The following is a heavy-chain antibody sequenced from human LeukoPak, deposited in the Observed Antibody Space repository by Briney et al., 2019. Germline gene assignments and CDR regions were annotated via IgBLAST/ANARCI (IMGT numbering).Heavy chain of an antibody. Sequence: SETLSLTCTVSGGSISSYYWSWIRQPPGKGLEWIGYISYSGSTNCNPSLKSRVTISIDASKNQFSLKLSSVTAADTAVYYCARDLKGNYGDYLDAFDIWGQGTMVTVSS. CDR3: ARDLKGNYGDYLDAFDI. CDR1: GGSISSYY. J-gene: IGHJ3*02. D-gene: IGHD4-17*01. V-gene: IGHV4-59*01. CDR2: ISYSGST.